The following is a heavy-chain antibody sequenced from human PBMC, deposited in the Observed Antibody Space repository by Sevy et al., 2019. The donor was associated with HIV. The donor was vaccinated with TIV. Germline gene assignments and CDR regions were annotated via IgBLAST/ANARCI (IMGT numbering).Heavy chain of an antibody. CDR3: ARDLPTIVGALDY. Sequence: ASVKVSCKASGYTFTGYYMHWVRQAPGQGLEWMGWINPNSGGTNYAQKFQGRVTMTRDTSISTAYMEPSRLRSDDTAVYYCARDLPTIVGALDYWGQGTLVTVSS. D-gene: IGHD1-26*01. V-gene: IGHV1-2*02. CDR2: INPNSGGT. CDR1: GYTFTGYY. J-gene: IGHJ4*02.